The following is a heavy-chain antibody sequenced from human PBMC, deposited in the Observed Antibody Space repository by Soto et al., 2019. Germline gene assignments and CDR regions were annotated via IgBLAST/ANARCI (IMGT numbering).Heavy chain of an antibody. D-gene: IGHD3-10*01. CDR2: INPNSGGT. Sequence: QVKLVQSGAEVKKPGASVKVSCKASGYTFTGYYMHWVRQAPGQGLEWMGWINPNSGGTNYAQKFQGRVTMTRDTSISTAYMELSRLRCDDTAVYYCERDGGPLLLWFGESLNWFDPWGQGTLVTVSS. J-gene: IGHJ5*02. CDR1: GYTFTGYY. CDR3: ERDGGPLLLWFGESLNWFDP. V-gene: IGHV1-2*02.